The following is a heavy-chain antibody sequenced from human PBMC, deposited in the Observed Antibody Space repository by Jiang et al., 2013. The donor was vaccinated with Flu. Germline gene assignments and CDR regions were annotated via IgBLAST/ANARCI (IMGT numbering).Heavy chain of an antibody. CDR2: IFSGGST. CDR3: ARVSGTQTGYSEDWFDP. V-gene: IGHV4-61*01. J-gene: IGHJ5*02. Sequence: LLKPSETLSLTCTVSSGSVSNVNYFWSWIRQPPGKGLEWIGYIFSGGSTNYNPSLKSRVSISMDTSKNQFSLKLSSVTAADTAKYYCARVSGTQTGYSEDWFDPWGQGILVTVSS. CDR1: SGSVSNVNYF. D-gene: IGHD3-9*01.